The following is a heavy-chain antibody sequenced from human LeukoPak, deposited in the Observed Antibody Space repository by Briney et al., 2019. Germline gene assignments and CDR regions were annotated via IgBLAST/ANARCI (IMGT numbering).Heavy chain of an antibody. CDR2: VYDIGST. Sequence: SETLSLTCTVSGGSIGSHYWTWIRQTPGKGLEWIGYVYDIGSTKYNPSLKSRVTISVDTSKNQFSLKLSSVTAADTTVYYCARGRYDFWSGYYHNWFDPWGQGTLVTVSS. CDR3: ARGRYDFWSGYYHNWFDP. CDR1: GGSIGSHY. D-gene: IGHD3-3*01. V-gene: IGHV4-59*11. J-gene: IGHJ5*02.